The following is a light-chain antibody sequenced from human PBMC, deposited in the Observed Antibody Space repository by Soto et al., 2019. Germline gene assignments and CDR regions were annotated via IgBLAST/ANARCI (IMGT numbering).Light chain of an antibody. V-gene: IGLV2-11*01. CDR2: DVS. CDR3: CSHAGSFTLV. J-gene: IGLJ2*01. CDR1: SSDVGGYNY. Sequence: QSVLTQPRSVSGSPGQSVTISCTGTSSDVGGYNYVSWYQKYPGKAPRLMIYDVSKRPSGVPDRFSGSKSGNTASLTISGLQAEDEADYYCCSHAGSFTLVFGGGTMLTVL.